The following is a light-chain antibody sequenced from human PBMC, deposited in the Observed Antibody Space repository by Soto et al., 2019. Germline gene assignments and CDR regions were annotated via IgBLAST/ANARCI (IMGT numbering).Light chain of an antibody. J-gene: IGKJ1*01. CDR3: HQYNSYWT. V-gene: IGKV1-5*03. Sequence: DIQMTQSPSTLSASVGDRVTITCRASQSISSWLAWYQQKPGKAPKLLIYNASSLESGVPSRFSGSGSGTEFTLTISSLQPDAFATYYCHQYNSYWTFGQGTKVEIK. CDR1: QSISSW. CDR2: NAS.